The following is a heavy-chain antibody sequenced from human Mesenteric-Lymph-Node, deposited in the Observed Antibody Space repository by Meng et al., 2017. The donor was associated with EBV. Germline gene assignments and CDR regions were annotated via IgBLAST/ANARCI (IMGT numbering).Heavy chain of an antibody. J-gene: IGHJ5*02. Sequence: QMKLRGSGQGRGKPWETRSPPCAVSGGSISSSHWWSWVRQPPGKGLEWIGEIHQSGSTNFNPSLRSRVTMSIDKSNNQFSLKLRSVTAADTAVYYCARGLWFRDFLRWFDPWGQGTLVTVAS. CDR3: ARGLWFRDFLRWFDP. CDR1: GGSISSSHW. V-gene: IGHV4-4*02. CDR2: IHQSGST. D-gene: IGHD3-10*01.